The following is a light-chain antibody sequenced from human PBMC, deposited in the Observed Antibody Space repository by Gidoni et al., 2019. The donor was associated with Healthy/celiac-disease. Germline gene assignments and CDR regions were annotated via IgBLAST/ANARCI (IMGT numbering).Light chain of an antibody. CDR1: QSISSD. CDR3: QQSYSTPHT. CDR2: AAS. Sequence: IHMTQSPSSLSASVGDRVTIPCRASQSISSDLNWYQQKPGKAPKLLIYAASSLQSGVPSRFSGSGSGTDFTLTISSLQPEDFATYYCQQSYSTPHTFGGGTKVEIK. J-gene: IGKJ4*01. V-gene: IGKV1-39*01.